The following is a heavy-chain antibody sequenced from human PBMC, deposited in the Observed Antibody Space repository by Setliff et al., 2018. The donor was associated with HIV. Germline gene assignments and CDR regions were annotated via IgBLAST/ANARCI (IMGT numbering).Heavy chain of an antibody. CDR2: VTDDGSV. J-gene: IGHJ6*02. CDR3: ARDDYMLYSYYYGMDV. Sequence: SETLSLTCAVYGGSLTNYYWSWFRQSPGKGLEWIGEVTDDGSVNYNPSLKSRVTISLVTSKAQFSLKLDSATAEDTAVYYCARDDYMLYSYYYGMDVWGQGTTVTVSS. D-gene: IGHD4-4*01. V-gene: IGHV4-34*01. CDR1: GGSLTNYY.